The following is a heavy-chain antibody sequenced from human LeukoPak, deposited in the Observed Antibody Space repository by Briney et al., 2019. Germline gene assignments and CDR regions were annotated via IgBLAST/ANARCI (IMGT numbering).Heavy chain of an antibody. CDR1: GFAFSSYT. J-gene: IGHJ4*02. CDR3: AKKTSYCGGDCYPYYFDH. V-gene: IGHV3-23*01. Sequence: PGGSLRLSCAASGFAFSSYTMGWVRQAPGKGLEWVSAITGSGVSTYYADSVKGRFTISRDSSKNTLNLQMNSLRAEDTAVYYCAKKTSYCGGDCYPYYFDHWGQGTLVTASS. D-gene: IGHD2-21*02. CDR2: ITGSGVST.